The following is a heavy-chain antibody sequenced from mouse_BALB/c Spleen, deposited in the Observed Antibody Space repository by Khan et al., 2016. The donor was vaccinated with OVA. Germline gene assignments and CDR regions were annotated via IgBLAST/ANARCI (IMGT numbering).Heavy chain of an antibody. CDR1: GYTFIYYT. Sequence: QVQLQQAGAELARPGASVKMSCMTSGYTFIYYTIYWVKQRPGQGLEWIGKINPTSGDTNYNQKFKDKATLTADKSSSTAYMQLSSLTSEDTAVXDYARENVRGNCAYWGPRTLVPVSA. CDR3: ARENVRGNCAY. CDR2: INPTSGDT. V-gene: IGHV1-4*01. J-gene: IGHJ3*01.